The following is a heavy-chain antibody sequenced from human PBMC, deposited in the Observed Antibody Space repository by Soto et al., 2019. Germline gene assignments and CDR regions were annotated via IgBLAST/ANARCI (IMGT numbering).Heavy chain of an antibody. CDR3: ARESRYDYVWGSYRHFDY. Sequence: ASVKVSCKASGGTFSSYAISWVRQAPGQGLEWMGGINPSGGSTSYAQKFQGRVTMTRDTSTSTVYMELSSLRSEDTAVYYCARESRYDYVWGSYRHFDYWGQGTLVTVSS. V-gene: IGHV1-46*01. J-gene: IGHJ4*02. CDR2: INPSGGST. D-gene: IGHD3-16*02. CDR1: GGTFSSYA.